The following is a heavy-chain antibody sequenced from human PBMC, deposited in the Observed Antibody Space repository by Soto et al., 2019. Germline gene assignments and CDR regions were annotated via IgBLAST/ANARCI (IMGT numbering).Heavy chain of an antibody. CDR1: GYIFTGYY. CDR2: INPNSGST. V-gene: IGHV1-2*02. Sequence: ASVKVSCKTSGYIFTGYYIQWVRQGPGQGLEWTGGINPNSGSTDFAQKFQGRVIMTRDTSVSTAYMELSRLRSDDTAVYYCAVAGFDFWSGYYTGDYYNYGMDVWGQGSTVTVSS. D-gene: IGHD3-3*01. J-gene: IGHJ6*02. CDR3: AVAGFDFWSGYYTGDYYNYGMDV.